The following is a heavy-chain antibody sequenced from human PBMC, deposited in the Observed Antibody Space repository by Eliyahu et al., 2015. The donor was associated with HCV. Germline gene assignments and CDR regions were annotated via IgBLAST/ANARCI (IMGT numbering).Heavy chain of an antibody. J-gene: IGHJ6*02. CDR2: INPNSGGT. Sequence: QVQLVQSGAEVKKPGASVKVSCKASGXTFXXYYXHXVXQAPGQGLEWMGWINPNSGGTNYAQKFQGRVTMTRDTSISTAYMELSRLRSDDTAVYYCARGLYCSSTSCYQNYYYYGMDVWGQGTTVTVSS. V-gene: IGHV1-2*02. CDR3: ARGLYCSSTSCYQNYYYYGMDV. CDR1: GXTFXXYY. D-gene: IGHD2-2*01.